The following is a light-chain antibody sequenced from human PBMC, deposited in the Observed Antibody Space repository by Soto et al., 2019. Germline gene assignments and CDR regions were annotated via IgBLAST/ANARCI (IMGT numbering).Light chain of an antibody. CDR2: DAS. CDR1: QSVDNC. Sequence: EIVLTQSPATLSLSPGERATLSCRASQSVDNCLAWYQQKPGQAPRLLIYDASDRAPGIPARFSGSGSGTDFSLTISNLDPEDFVVYYCQQCSNWPPITFGQGTRLEMK. J-gene: IGKJ5*01. V-gene: IGKV3-11*01. CDR3: QQCSNWPPIT.